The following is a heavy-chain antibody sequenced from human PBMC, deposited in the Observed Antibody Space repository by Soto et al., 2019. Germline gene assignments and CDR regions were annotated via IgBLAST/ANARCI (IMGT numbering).Heavy chain of an antibody. V-gene: IGHV3-74*01. D-gene: IGHD2-8*01. Sequence: PWGSLRLSCSTSGFTFSSYPIHWGRQAPGKGPVWVSRITEDGSGTTYADSVKGRFTVTRDNAKNTMYLQMSGLGAEDTAVYHCVRGTNGWRGMDYWGQGTLVTVSS. CDR3: VRGTNGWRGMDY. J-gene: IGHJ4*02. CDR1: GFTFSSYP. CDR2: ITEDGSGT.